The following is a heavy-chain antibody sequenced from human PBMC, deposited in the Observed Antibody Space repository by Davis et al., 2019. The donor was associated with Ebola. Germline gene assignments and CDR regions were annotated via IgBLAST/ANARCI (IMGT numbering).Heavy chain of an antibody. CDR1: GGSISSSSYY. CDR2: SYYRGST. CDR3: ARLSSLGETFFDY. J-gene: IGHJ4*02. Sequence: MPSETLSLTCTVSGGSISSSSYYWGWIRQPPGKGLEWIGSSYYRGSTYYNPSLKSRVTISVDTSKNQFSLKLSSVTAADTAVYYCARLSSLGETFFDYWGQGTLVTVSS. D-gene: IGHD3-16*01. V-gene: IGHV4-39*01.